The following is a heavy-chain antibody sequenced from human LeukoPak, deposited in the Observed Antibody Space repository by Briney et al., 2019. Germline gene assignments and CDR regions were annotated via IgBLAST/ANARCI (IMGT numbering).Heavy chain of an antibody. Sequence: PSETLSLTCAVSSDSISSHYYYWGWIRQPPGKGLEWIGSIYYSGTAYYNPSLKSRVTISVDTSKNQFSVKLTSVTAADTALYYCARSNIAAAGLDYWGQGTLVTVSS. CDR3: ARSNIAAAGLDY. V-gene: IGHV4-39*07. CDR1: SDSISSHYYY. CDR2: IYYSGTA. D-gene: IGHD6-13*01. J-gene: IGHJ4*02.